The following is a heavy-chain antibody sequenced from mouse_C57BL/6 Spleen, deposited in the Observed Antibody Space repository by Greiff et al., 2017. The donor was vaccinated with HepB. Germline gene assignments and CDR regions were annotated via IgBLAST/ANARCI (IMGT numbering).Heavy chain of an antibody. CDR1: GFTFSSYA. Sequence: EVQLVESGGGLVKPGGSLKLSCAASGFTFSSYAMSWVRQTPEKRLEWVATISDGGSYTCYPDNVKGRFTISRDNAKNNLYLQMSHLKSEDTAMYYCARSTVVEPFAYWGQGTLVTVSA. J-gene: IGHJ3*01. V-gene: IGHV5-4*01. CDR2: ISDGGSYT. CDR3: ARSTVVEPFAY. D-gene: IGHD1-1*01.